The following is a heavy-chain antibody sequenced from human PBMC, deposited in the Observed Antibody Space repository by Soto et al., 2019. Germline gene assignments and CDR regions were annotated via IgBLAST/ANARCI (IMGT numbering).Heavy chain of an antibody. D-gene: IGHD6-6*01. Sequence: PSETLSLTCTASGGSINSDAYYWSWIRQPPGKGLEWIGHIYYSGRTYYAPSLESRLTISLDMSKNQFSLRLSSVNASDTAVYYCARDRSNSPDYFDYWGQGTLVTVSS. CDR3: ARDRSNSPDYFDY. J-gene: IGHJ4*02. CDR2: IYYSGRT. V-gene: IGHV4-30-4*01. CDR1: GGSINSDAYY.